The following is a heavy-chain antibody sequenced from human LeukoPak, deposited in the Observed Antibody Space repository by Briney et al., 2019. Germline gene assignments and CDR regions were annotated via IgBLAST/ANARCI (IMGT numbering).Heavy chain of an antibody. CDR2: TYYRSKWYN. CDR3: ASFADSSGYNAFDI. V-gene: IGHV6-1*01. Sequence: SQTLSLTCAISGDSVSSNSAAWNWIRQSPPRGLEWLGRTYYRSKWYNDYAVSVKSRITINPDTFKNQFSLQLNSVTPEDTAVYYCASFADSSGYNAFDIWGQGTMVTVSS. J-gene: IGHJ3*02. D-gene: IGHD3-22*01. CDR1: GDSVSSNSAA.